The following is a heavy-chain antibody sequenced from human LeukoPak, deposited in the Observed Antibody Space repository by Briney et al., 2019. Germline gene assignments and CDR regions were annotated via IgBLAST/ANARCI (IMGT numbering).Heavy chain of an antibody. J-gene: IGHJ4*02. CDR3: ATGGAVPAASELDY. CDR2: IDPSDSYT. D-gene: IGHD2-2*01. CDR1: GYSFTSYW. V-gene: IGHV5-10-1*01. Sequence: GESLKISCKGFGYSFTSYWISWVRQMPGKGLEWMGRIDPSDSYTNYSPSFQGHVTISADKSISTAYLQWSSLKASDTAMYYCATGGAVPAASELDYWGQGTLVTVSS.